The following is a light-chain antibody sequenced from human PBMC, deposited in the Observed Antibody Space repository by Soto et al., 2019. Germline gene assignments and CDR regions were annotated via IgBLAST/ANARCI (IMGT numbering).Light chain of an antibody. CDR2: KAS. V-gene: IGKV1-5*03. Sequence: DIQMTQSPSTLSASLGDRVTITCRASQSISSWLAWYQQKPGKAPKLLIYKASSLESGVPSRFSGSGYGTEFTLTISSLQPDDFATYYCQQYNSYWTFGQGTKVDI. CDR3: QQYNSYWT. J-gene: IGKJ1*01. CDR1: QSISSW.